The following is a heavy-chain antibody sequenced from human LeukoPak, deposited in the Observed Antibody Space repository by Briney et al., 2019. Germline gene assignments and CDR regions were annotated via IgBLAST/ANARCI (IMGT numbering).Heavy chain of an antibody. D-gene: IGHD6-19*01. Sequence: PVASVKVSCKASGYTFTSYDINWVRQATGQGLEWMGWMNPNSGNTGYAQKFQGRVTMTRNTSISTANMALSRLRYEDTAGYYCARSGAVAAYYYYYYMDVWGKGTTVTVSS. V-gene: IGHV1-8*01. CDR2: MNPNSGNT. J-gene: IGHJ6*03. CDR3: ARSGAVAAYYYYYYMDV. CDR1: GYTFTSYD.